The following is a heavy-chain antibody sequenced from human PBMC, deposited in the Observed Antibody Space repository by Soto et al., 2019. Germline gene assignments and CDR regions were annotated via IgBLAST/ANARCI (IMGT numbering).Heavy chain of an antibody. CDR2: ISTYNGNT. CDR1: GYSFTTSG. V-gene: IGHV1-18*01. D-gene: IGHD4-17*01. Sequence: ASVKVSCKASGYSFTTSGITWVRQAPGQGLEWMGWISTYNGNTNYAQKLQDRVTLTTDTSASTAYMELRSLRSDDTAVYYCARRLYGDHDYWGQGTLVTVSS. CDR3: ARRLYGDHDY. J-gene: IGHJ4*02.